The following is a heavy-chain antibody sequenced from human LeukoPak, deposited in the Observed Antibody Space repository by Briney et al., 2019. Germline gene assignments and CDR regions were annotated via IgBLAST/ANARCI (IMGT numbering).Heavy chain of an antibody. CDR3: ARDRLGTTVTIFDY. J-gene: IGHJ4*02. D-gene: IGHD4-11*01. V-gene: IGHV1-69*05. CDR1: GGTFSSYA. CDR2: IIPIFGTA. Sequence: GASVKVSCKASGGTFSSYAISWVRQAPGQGLEWMGGIIPIFGTANYAQKFQGRVTITTDESTSTAYMELSSLRSEDTAVYYCARDRLGTTVTIFDYWGQGTLVTVSS.